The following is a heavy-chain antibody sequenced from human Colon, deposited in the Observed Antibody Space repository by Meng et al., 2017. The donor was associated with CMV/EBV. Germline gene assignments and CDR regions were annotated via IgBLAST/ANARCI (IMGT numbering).Heavy chain of an antibody. D-gene: IGHD3-10*01. CDR3: TRGNTALWDNDF. CDR2: VYYSGST. V-gene: IGHV4-61*01. Sequence: CTVSGAYVNSDNNYWSWSRQPPGKGLEWIGYVYYSGSTNYNPFFKSRVAISVDTSKNQFSLRLTSVTAADTAVYYCTRGNTALWDNDFWGQGTLVTVSS. J-gene: IGHJ4*02. CDR1: GAYVNSDNNY.